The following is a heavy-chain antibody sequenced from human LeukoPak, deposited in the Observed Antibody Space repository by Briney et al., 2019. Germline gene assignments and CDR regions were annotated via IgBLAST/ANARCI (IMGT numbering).Heavy chain of an antibody. CDR1: GFTVSSNY. Sequence: GGSLRLSCAASGFTVSSNYMSWVRQAPGKGLEWVSVTYSGGRTYYADSVKGRFTISRDNSKNTLYLQMNSLRAEDTAVYYCARAAEIAVAGYYYYYMDVWGKGTTVTVSS. CDR3: ARAAEIAVAGYYYYYMDV. CDR2: TYSGGRT. J-gene: IGHJ6*03. D-gene: IGHD6-19*01. V-gene: IGHV3-53*01.